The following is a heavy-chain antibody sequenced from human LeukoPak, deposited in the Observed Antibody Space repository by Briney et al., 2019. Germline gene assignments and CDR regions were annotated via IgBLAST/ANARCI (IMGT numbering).Heavy chain of an antibody. CDR3: AKDQNLVPPAAYYFDY. Sequence: ASVKVSCKASGGTFSSYAISWVRQAPGQGLEWMGRIIPILGIANYAQKFQGRVTITADKSTSTAYMELSSLRSEDTAVYYCAKDQNLVPPAAYYFDYWGQGTLVTVSS. CDR1: GGTFSSYA. J-gene: IGHJ4*02. D-gene: IGHD2-2*01. CDR2: IIPILGIA. V-gene: IGHV1-69*04.